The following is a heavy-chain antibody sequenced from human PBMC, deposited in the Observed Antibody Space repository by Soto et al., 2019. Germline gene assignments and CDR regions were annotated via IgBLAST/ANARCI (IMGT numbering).Heavy chain of an antibody. J-gene: IGHJ4*02. D-gene: IGHD2-15*01. V-gene: IGHV1-69*12. Sequence: QVQLVQSGADVKKPGSSVKVSCKASGGTFSSYAISWVRQAPGQGLEWMGGIIPIFGTANYAQKFQGRVTITADESTSTAYMELSSLRSEDTAVYYCATPGYCSGGSCYFDYWGQGTLVTVSS. CDR2: IIPIFGTA. CDR3: ATPGYCSGGSCYFDY. CDR1: GGTFSSYA.